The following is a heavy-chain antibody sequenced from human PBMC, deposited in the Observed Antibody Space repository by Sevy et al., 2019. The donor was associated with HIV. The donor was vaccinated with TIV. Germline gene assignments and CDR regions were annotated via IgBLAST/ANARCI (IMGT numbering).Heavy chain of an antibody. CDR2: INSDGSST. J-gene: IGHJ6*02. V-gene: IGHV3-74*01. Sequence: GGSLRLTCAASGFTFSSYWMHWVRQAPGKGLVWVSRINSDGSSTSYADSVKGRFTISRDNAKNTLYLQMNSLRAEDTAVYYCARDGGGDGMDVWGQGTTVTVSS. CDR1: GFTFSSYW. D-gene: IGHD3-16*01. CDR3: ARDGGGDGMDV.